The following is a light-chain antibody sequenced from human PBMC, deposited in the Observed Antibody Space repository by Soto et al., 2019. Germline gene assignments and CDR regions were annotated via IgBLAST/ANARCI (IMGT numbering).Light chain of an antibody. J-gene: IGKJ5*01. CDR3: QQRNTWPPIT. CDR2: DAS. CDR1: QSVSLN. Sequence: EVVMTQSPASLSVSPVEGATLSCRPSQSVSLNLAWYQQKPGQAPRLLIYDASHRATGIPARFSGSGSGTDFTLTISSLEPEDFALYYCQQRNTWPPITFGQGTRLEIK. V-gene: IGKV3-11*01.